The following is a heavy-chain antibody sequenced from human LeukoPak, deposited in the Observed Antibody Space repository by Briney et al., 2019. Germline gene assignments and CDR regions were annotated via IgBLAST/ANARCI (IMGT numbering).Heavy chain of an antibody. CDR1: GFTFTTYV. V-gene: IGHV3-30*18. CDR2: MSYDGSHK. Sequence: GGSLRLSCAASGFTFTTYVMHWVRQAPGKGLVWVAVMSYDGSHKYYADSVKGRFTISRDNSKNTLYLQMNSLRPDDTAVYYCAKGLRSDYGDYGPLFDYWGQGTLVTVSS. J-gene: IGHJ4*02. CDR3: AKGLRSDYGDYGPLFDY. D-gene: IGHD4-17*01.